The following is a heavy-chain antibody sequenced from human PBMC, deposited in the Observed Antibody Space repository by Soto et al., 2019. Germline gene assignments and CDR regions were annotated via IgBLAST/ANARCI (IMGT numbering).Heavy chain of an antibody. CDR1: GGSFSGYY. D-gene: IGHD3-22*01. CDR2: INHSGST. V-gene: IGHV4-34*01. J-gene: IGHJ4*02. Sequence: SETLSLTCAVYGGSFSGYYWSWIRQPPGKGLEWIGEINHSGSTNYNPSLKSRVTISVDTSKNQFSLKLSSVTAADTAVYYCARGIIETYYYDSSGYYVFDYWGQGTLVTAPQ. CDR3: ARGIIETYYYDSSGYYVFDY.